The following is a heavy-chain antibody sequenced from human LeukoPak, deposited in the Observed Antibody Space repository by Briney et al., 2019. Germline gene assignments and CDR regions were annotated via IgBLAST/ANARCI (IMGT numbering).Heavy chain of an antibody. CDR1: GYTFTSYA. Sequence: ASVKVPCKASGYTFTSYAMNWVRQAPGQGLEWMGWINTNTGNPTYAQGFTGRFVFSLDTSVSTAYMEISSLKAEDTAVYYCARDRSTSWSSFDYWGQGTLVAVSS. CDR2: INTNTGNP. V-gene: IGHV7-4-1*02. D-gene: IGHD2-2*01. CDR3: ARDRSTSWSSFDY. J-gene: IGHJ4*02.